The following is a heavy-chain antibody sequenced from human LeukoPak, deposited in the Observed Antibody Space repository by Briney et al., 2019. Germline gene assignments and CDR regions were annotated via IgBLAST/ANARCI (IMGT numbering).Heavy chain of an antibody. J-gene: IGHJ4*02. D-gene: IGHD2-21*01. CDR3: AVTRTRGDH. CDR2: INQDGNDK. CDR1: GFTFSNYW. V-gene: IGHV3-7*03. Sequence: GGSLRLSCAASGFTFSNYWMTWVRQAPGKGLEWVANINQDGNDKYYVESVKGRFTISRDNTKRSLFLQMNSLRAEDTAVYYCAVTRTRGDHWGQGTLVTVSS.